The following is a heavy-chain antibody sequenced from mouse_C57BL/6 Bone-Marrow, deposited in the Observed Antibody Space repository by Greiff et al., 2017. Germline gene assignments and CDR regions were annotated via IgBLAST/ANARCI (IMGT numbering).Heavy chain of an antibody. CDR3: TTSTVVAGYYAMDY. CDR2: IDPENGDT. V-gene: IGHV14-4*01. D-gene: IGHD1-1*01. CDR1: GFNIKDDY. Sequence: EVQLQQSGAELVRPGASVKLSCTASGFNIKDDYMHWVKQRPEQGLEWIGWIDPENGDTEYASKFQGKATITADTSSNTAYLQLSSRTSEDTAVYYCTTSTVVAGYYAMDYWGQGTSVTVSS. J-gene: IGHJ4*01.